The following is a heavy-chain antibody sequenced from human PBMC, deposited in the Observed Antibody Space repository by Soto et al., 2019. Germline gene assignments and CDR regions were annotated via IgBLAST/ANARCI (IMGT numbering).Heavy chain of an antibody. Sequence: QVQLVESGGGVVQPGRSLRLSCAASGFTFSSYGMHWVRQAPGKGLEWVAVISYDGSNKYYAESVKGRFTISRDNSKNTLYLQMNSLRAEDTAVYYCARDKAGYNSGWYFYGMDVWGQGTTVTVSS. CDR2: ISYDGSNK. J-gene: IGHJ6*02. CDR3: ARDKAGYNSGWYFYGMDV. CDR1: GFTFSSYG. D-gene: IGHD6-19*01. V-gene: IGHV3-30*03.